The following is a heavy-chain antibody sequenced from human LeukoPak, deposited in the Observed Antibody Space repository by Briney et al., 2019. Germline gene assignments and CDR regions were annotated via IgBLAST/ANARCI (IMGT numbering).Heavy chain of an antibody. CDR1: RFTFSRNA. J-gene: IGHJ3*02. CDR3: ARDAGYTYAFDI. V-gene: IGHV3-48*02. D-gene: IGHD5-18*01. Sequence: GGSLRLSCAASRFTFSRNAMNWVRQAPGKGQEWVSYISSSSDALYYADSVKGRFTVSRDNAKNSLYLQMNSLRDEDTAVYYCARDAGYTYAFDIWGQGTMVTVSS. CDR2: ISSSSDAL.